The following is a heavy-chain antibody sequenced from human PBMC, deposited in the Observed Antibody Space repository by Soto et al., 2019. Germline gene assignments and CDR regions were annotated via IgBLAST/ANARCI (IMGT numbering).Heavy chain of an antibody. D-gene: IGHD3-10*01. V-gene: IGHV2-5*02. J-gene: IGHJ4*02. CDR3: AHGITMVRGVIIAPFHY. CDR2: IYWDDDK. Sequence: QITLKESGPTLVKPTQPLTLTCTFSGFSLSTSGVGVGWIRQPPGEALEWLALIYWDDDKGYSPSLKSRLTIPNDTSKNQAVLTLTNMHPVDTATYYCAHGITMVRGVIIAPFHYWGQGTLVTVSS. CDR1: GFSLSTSGVG.